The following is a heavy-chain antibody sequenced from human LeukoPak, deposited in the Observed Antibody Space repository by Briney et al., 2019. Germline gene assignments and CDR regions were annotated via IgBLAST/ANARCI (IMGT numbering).Heavy chain of an antibody. CDR3: ARDPSEASHPYYFDY. V-gene: IGHV3-21*01. CDR2: VSSSGSYK. Sequence: PGGSLRLSCAASGFTFNSYTMNWVRQAPGKGLEWVSSVSSSGSYKYYADSVKGRFTISRDNAKNSLYLQMNSLRAEDTAVYYCARDPSEASHPYYFDYWAQGTLVTVSS. J-gene: IGHJ4*02. CDR1: GFTFNSYT.